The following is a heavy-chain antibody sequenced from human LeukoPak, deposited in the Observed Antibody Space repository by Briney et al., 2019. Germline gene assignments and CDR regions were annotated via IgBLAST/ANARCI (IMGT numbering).Heavy chain of an antibody. CDR1: GFTFSSYE. CDR2: ISSSGSTI. J-gene: IGHJ5*02. V-gene: IGHV3-48*03. Sequence: GGSLRLSCAASGFTFSSYELNWVRQAPGKGLEWVSYISSSGSTIKYADSVRGRFTISRGSAKNSLYLQMNSLRAEDTAVYYCAKRVEKSSGYSQWFDPWGQGTLVTVSS. CDR3: AKRVEKSSGYSQWFDP. D-gene: IGHD3-22*01.